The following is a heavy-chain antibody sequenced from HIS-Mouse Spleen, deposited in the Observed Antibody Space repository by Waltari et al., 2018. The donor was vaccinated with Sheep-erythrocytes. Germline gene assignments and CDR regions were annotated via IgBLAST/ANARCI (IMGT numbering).Heavy chain of an antibody. D-gene: IGHD2-2*01. Sequence: EVQLVESGGGLVQPGRSLRLSCAASGFSFDDYAMPWCRQAPGKGLEWVSGFNWESGSTGYADSVKGRFSTSRDNAKNSLYLQKNSLRAEDTALYYCAKDISRNIVVVPAAVGDYWGQGTLVTVSS. CDR3: AKDISRNIVVVPAAVGDY. CDR2: FNWESGST. J-gene: IGHJ4*02. V-gene: IGHV3-9*01. CDR1: GFSFDDYA.